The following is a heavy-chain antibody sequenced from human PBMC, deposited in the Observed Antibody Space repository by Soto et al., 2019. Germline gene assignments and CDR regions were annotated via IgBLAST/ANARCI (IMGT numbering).Heavy chain of an antibody. V-gene: IGHV3-33*01. Sequence: QVQLVESGGGVVQPGRSLRLSCAASGFTFSNYAMHWVRQAPGKGLEWVAVIWYDGSNKYYADSVKGRFTISRDNSKNTLYLQMNSLRAEDTAVYYCARDGHGGNSRHDYWGQGTLVTVSS. CDR2: IWYDGSNK. CDR1: GFTFSNYA. J-gene: IGHJ4*02. D-gene: IGHD2-21*02. CDR3: ARDGHGGNSRHDY.